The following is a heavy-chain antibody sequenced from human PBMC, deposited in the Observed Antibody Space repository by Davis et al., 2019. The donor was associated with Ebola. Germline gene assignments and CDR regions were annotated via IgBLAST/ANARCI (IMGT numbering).Heavy chain of an antibody. D-gene: IGHD3-22*01. J-gene: IGHJ3*02. CDR2: INPYNGNT. CDR1: GYTFTNYG. V-gene: IGHV1-18*04. Sequence: AASVKVSCKASGYTFTNYGITWVRQAPGQGLEWMGWINPYNGNTNYAQNVQGRVIMTSDTATTTAYMEVGSLRSDDTAVYYCARSITMIVVAYFDIWGQGTMVTVSS. CDR3: ARSITMIVVAYFDI.